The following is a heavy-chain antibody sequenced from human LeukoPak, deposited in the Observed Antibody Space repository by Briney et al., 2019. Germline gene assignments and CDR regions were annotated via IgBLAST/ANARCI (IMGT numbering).Heavy chain of an antibody. V-gene: IGHV1-2*02. Sequence: GASVKVSCKASGYTFTGYYMHWVRQAPGQGLEWMGWINPNSGGTNYAQKFQGRVTMTRDTSISTAYMELSRLRSDDTAVYYCARDQYDTMVRRDFDYWGQGTLVTVSS. CDR2: INPNSGGT. D-gene: IGHD3-10*01. CDR3: ARDQYDTMVRRDFDY. CDR1: GYTFTGYY. J-gene: IGHJ4*02.